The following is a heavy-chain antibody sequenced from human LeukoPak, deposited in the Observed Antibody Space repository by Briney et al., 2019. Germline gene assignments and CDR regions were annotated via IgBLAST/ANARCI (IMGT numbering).Heavy chain of an antibody. V-gene: IGHV3-33*06. CDR1: GFIFSNYG. Sequence: PGGSLRLSCAASGFIFSNYGMHWVPQAPGKGLEWVAVIWYDGSNNSYTDSVTGRFTVSRDTSRNTLFLHMNNLRAEDTAVYYCAKDEATSGGGLASWGQGTLVIVSS. J-gene: IGHJ5*01. D-gene: IGHD3-16*01. CDR3: AKDEATSGGGLAS. CDR2: IWYDGSNN.